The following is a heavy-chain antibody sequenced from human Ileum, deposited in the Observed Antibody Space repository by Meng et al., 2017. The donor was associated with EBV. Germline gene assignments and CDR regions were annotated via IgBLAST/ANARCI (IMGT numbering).Heavy chain of an antibody. CDR3: ARADKVRFDY. CDR1: GGSMSSTNW. V-gene: IGHV4-4*02. Sequence: GSGPGPVWPCGTLSLPCAVSGGSMSSTNWWSWVRQPPGKGLEWIGEIYHSGSTNYNPSLKSRVSISVDKSKNQFSLKLSSVTAADTAVYYCARADKVRFDYWSQGTLVTVSS. CDR2: IYHSGST. J-gene: IGHJ4*02.